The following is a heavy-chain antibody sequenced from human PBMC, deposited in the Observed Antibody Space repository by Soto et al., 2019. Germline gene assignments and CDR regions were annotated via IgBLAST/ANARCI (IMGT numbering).Heavy chain of an antibody. CDR1: GGTFSSYA. Sequence: VQLVQSGAEVKKPGSSVKVSCKASGGTFSSYAISWVRQAPGQGLEWMGGIIPIFGTANYAQKFQGRVTITADESTSTAYMELSSLRSEDTAVYYCARDVGFCSGGSCYEFGYWGQGTLVTVSS. J-gene: IGHJ4*02. D-gene: IGHD2-15*01. CDR3: ARDVGFCSGGSCYEFGY. V-gene: IGHV1-69*01. CDR2: IIPIFGTA.